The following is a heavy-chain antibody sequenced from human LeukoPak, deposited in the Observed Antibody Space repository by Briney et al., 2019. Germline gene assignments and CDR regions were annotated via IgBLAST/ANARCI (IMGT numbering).Heavy chain of an antibody. CDR1: GFTFSSYA. V-gene: IGHV3-30-3*01. D-gene: IGHD3-22*01. CDR3: AREGYYDSLHY. Sequence: GGSLRLSCAASGFTFSSYAMHWVRQAPGKGLERVAVISHDGSNKYYADSVKGRFTISRDNSKNTLYLQMNSLRAEDTAVYYCAREGYYDSLHYWGQGTLVTVSS. CDR2: ISHDGSNK. J-gene: IGHJ4*02.